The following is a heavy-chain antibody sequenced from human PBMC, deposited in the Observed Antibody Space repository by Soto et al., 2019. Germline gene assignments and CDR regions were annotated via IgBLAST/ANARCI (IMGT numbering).Heavy chain of an antibody. CDR3: ARGSTDSYPGSRIFDF. J-gene: IGHJ4*02. Sequence: EVQLVETGGGLIQPGGSLRLSCAASGLTVSRTQMAWVRQVPGKGLQWVSVIYSAGSTYYANAVKGRFTISRDNSKKTLYLQMSSLTAEDSAIYYCARGSTDSYPGSRIFDFWGRGTLVTVSS. CDR1: GLTVSRTQ. D-gene: IGHD3-10*01. CDR2: IYSAGST. V-gene: IGHV3-53*02.